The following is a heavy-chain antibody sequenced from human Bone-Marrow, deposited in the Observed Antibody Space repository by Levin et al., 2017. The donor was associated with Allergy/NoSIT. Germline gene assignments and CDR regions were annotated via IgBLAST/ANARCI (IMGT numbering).Heavy chain of an antibody. J-gene: IGHJ6*02. CDR1: GFTFSSYS. CDR2: ISSSSSYI. CDR3: AREKTGNDFWSGYLYYYGMDV. D-gene: IGHD3-3*01. Sequence: GESLKISCAASGFTFSSYSMNWVRQAPGKGLEWVSSISSSSSYIYYADSVKGRFTISRDNAKNSLYLQMNSLRAEDTAVYYCAREKTGNDFWSGYLYYYGMDVWGQGTTVTVSS. V-gene: IGHV3-21*01.